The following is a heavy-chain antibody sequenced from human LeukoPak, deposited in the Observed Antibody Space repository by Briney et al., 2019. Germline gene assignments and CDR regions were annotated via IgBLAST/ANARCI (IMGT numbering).Heavy chain of an antibody. CDR2: IYYSGST. Sequence: SETLSLTCTVSGGSISGSSNYWGWIRQPPGKGLEWIGSIYYSGSTDYNPSLKSRVTISVDTSKNQFSLRLSSVTAADTAVYYCARLYSDYVGYWGQEALVTVSS. J-gene: IGHJ4*02. V-gene: IGHV4-39*07. D-gene: IGHD4-11*01. CDR1: GGSISGSSNY. CDR3: ARLYSDYVGY.